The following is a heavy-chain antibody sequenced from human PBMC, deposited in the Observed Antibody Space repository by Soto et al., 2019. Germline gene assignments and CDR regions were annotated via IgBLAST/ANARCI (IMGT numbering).Heavy chain of an antibody. V-gene: IGHV1-2*02. D-gene: IGHD3-9*01. CDR2: INPNSGGT. CDR1: GYTFTGYY. CDR3: ARALRYFDWFPELFY. Sequence: ASVKVSCKASGYTFTGYYMHWVRQAPGQGLEWMGWINPNSGGTNYAQKFQGRVTMTRDTSISTAYMELSRLRSDDTAVYYCARALRYFDWFPELFYWGQGTLVTVSS. J-gene: IGHJ4*02.